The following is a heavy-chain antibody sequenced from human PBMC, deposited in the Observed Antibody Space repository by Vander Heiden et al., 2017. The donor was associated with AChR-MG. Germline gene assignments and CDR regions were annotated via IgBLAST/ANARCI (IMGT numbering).Heavy chain of an antibody. V-gene: IGHV3-30*14. CDR2: ISYDGNNK. CDR1: GFTFHDYS. J-gene: IGHJ4*02. Sequence: QVHLVESGGGVVQPGRSLTIPCAASGFTFHDYSIHWVRQAPGKGLEWVALISYDGNNKYYADSVKARFTISRDNSKNILFLQLNSLRPEDTAVYYCARGYGDTYYYFDSWGRGTLVTVSA. D-gene: IGHD4-17*01. CDR3: ARGYGDTYYYFDS.